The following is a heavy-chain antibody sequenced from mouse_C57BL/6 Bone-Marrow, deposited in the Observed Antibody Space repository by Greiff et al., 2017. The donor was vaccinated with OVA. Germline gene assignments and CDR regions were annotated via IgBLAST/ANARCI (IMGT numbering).Heavy chain of an antibody. D-gene: IGHD4-1*01. J-gene: IGHJ2*01. CDR1: GFSFNTYA. CDR3: VRQGNWGYFDY. CDR2: IRSKSNNYAT. Sequence: EVKLVESGGGLVQPKGSLKLSCAASGFSFNTYAMNWVRQAPGKGLEWVARIRSKSNNYATYYADSVKDRFTISRDDSESMLYLQMNNLKTEDTAMDYCVRQGNWGYFDYWGQGTTLTVSS. V-gene: IGHV10-1*01.